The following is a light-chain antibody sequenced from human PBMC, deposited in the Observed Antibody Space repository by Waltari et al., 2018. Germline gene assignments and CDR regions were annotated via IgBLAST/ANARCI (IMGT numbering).Light chain of an antibody. Sequence: QSALTQPASVSGSPGQSITISCTRTSSDVGGYNYASWYQQHPGKAPKLLIYEVTNRPSGVSDRFSGSKSGNTASLTISGLQAEDEADYYCTSYTSSITLVFGGGTKLTVL. V-gene: IGLV2-14*01. CDR1: SSDVGGYNY. CDR2: EVT. CDR3: TSYTSSITLV. J-gene: IGLJ3*02.